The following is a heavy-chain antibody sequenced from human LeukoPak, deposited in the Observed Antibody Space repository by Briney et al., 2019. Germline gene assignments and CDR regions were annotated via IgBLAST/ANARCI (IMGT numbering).Heavy chain of an antibody. J-gene: IGHJ5*02. CDR2: IHYSGST. V-gene: IGHV4-59*01. D-gene: IGHD3-3*01. CDR1: GGSISSYY. Sequence: PSETLSLTCTVSGGSISSYYWGWIRQPPGKGLEWIGYIHYSGSTNYNPSLKSRVTISVDTSKNQFSLKLSSVTAADTAVYYCARGGTPIFGVVMALDPWGQGTLVTVSS. CDR3: ARGGTPIFGVVMALDP.